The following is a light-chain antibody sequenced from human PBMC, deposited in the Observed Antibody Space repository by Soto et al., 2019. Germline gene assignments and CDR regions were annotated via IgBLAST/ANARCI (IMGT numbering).Light chain of an antibody. CDR3: QQIKSTPYT. CDR1: QDVGVS. Sequence: DIQLTQSPSFLSASVGDRVTITCRVSQDVGVSLVWNQQKPGKATNVLMYAADRVRGGVPSRFSAGGSGRQLSLTISGLLPEDFAPYYCQQIKSTPYTFGQGNKLEVK. V-gene: IGKV1-9*01. CDR2: AAD. J-gene: IGKJ2*01.